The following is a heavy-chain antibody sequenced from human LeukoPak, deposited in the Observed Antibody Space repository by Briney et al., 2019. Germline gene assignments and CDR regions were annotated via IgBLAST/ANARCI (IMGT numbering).Heavy chain of an antibody. Sequence: GGSLRLSCAASGFTFSNYAMHWVRQAPGKGLEWVAVISYDGSNKYYADSVKGRFTISRDNSKNTLYLQMNSLRAEDTAVYYCAKDKDIVVVPAAMVSYYFDYWGQGTLVTVSS. J-gene: IGHJ4*02. D-gene: IGHD2-2*01. CDR1: GFTFSNYA. CDR3: AKDKDIVVVPAAMVSYYFDY. V-gene: IGHV3-30-3*01. CDR2: ISYDGSNK.